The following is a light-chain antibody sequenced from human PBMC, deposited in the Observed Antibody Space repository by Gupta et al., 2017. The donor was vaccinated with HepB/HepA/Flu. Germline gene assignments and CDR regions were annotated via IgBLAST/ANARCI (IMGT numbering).Light chain of an antibody. CDR1: SPNIGAGYD. Sequence: SVLTQPPSVSGAPGQRVSISCTGSSPNIGAGYDVHWYQQLPGTAPKLLIYGNSNRPSGVPYRFSGSKSGTSASLAITRLQAEDEADYYCHSYDSSLSALYVFGTGTKVTVL. J-gene: IGLJ1*01. V-gene: IGLV1-40*01. CDR3: HSYDSSLSALYV. CDR2: GNS.